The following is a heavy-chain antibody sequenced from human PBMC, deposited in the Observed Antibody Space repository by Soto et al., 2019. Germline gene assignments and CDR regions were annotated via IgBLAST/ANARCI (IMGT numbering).Heavy chain of an antibody. CDR1: GFTVSSNY. Sequence: GGSLRLSCAASGFTVSSNYMSWVRQAPGKGLEWVGRIKSKTDGGTTDYAAPVKGRFTISRGDSKNTLYLQMNSLKTEDTAVYYCTGQIAAAGPFDYWGQGTLVTVSS. J-gene: IGHJ4*02. V-gene: IGHV3-15*01. D-gene: IGHD6-13*01. CDR3: TGQIAAAGPFDY. CDR2: IKSKTDGGTT.